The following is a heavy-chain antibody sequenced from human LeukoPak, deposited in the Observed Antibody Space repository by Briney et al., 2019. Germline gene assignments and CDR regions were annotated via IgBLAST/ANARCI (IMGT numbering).Heavy chain of an antibody. CDR2: IGRGGGAT. J-gene: IGHJ4*02. V-gene: IGHV3-23*01. CDR3: AKSSRYGTGWYGRIDY. D-gene: IGHD6-19*01. Sequence: GGSLRLSCAASGFTFSSYAMSWVRQSPGKGLEWVSVIGRGGGATYYADSVKGRLTISRDNSKNTLYLQMNSLRADDTAVYYCAKSSRYGTGWYGRIDYWGQGTLVTVS. CDR1: GFTFSSYA.